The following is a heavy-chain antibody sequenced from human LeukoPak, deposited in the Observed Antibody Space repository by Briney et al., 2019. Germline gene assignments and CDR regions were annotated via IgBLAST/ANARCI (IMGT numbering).Heavy chain of an antibody. J-gene: IGHJ3*02. Sequence: SGTLSLTCSVSGGSISSSNWWSWVRQPPGKGLEWIGEIYHSGSTNYNPSLKSRVTISVDKSKNQFSLKLSSVTAADTAVYYCARDMPGASGAFDIWGQGTMVTVSS. CDR1: GGSISSSNW. V-gene: IGHV4-4*02. CDR3: ARDMPGASGAFDI. CDR2: IYHSGST. D-gene: IGHD1-26*01.